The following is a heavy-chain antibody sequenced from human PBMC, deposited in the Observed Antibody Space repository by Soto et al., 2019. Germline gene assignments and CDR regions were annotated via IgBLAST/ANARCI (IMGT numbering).Heavy chain of an antibody. CDR1: GFTFSNYW. V-gene: IGHV3-74*01. D-gene: IGHD2-21*02. Sequence: PGGPLRLSCAASGFTFSNYWMHWVRQSPGKGLVWVSRINSDETITSYADSVKGRITISRDNAKNTLYLQMSSLRVEDTALYYCVCFECGRTAVVTAMEANGYWGQGTLVTVSS. CDR2: INSDETIT. CDR3: VCFECGRTAVVTAMEANGY. J-gene: IGHJ4*02.